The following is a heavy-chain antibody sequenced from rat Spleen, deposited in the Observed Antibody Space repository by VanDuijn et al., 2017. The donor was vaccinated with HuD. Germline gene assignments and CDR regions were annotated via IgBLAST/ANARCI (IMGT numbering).Heavy chain of an antibody. D-gene: IGHD1-6*01. CDR3: TTYSDYATSPFAY. V-gene: IGHV5-31*01. Sequence: EVQLVESGGGLVQPGRSLKLSCVASGFTFNNYWMTWIRQAPGKGLEWVASITNSGGSTYYPDSVKGRFTISRDIAKSTLYLQMNTLRSEDTATYYCTTYSDYATSPFAYWGRGALVTVSS. CDR2: ITNSGGST. CDR1: GFTFNNYW. J-gene: IGHJ3*01.